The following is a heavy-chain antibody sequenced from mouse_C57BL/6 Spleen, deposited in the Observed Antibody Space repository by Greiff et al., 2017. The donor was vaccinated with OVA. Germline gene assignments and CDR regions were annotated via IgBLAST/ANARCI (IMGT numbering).Heavy chain of an antibody. V-gene: IGHV1-80*01. Sequence: QVQLKQSGAELVKPGASVKISCKASGYAFSSYWMNWVKQRPGKGLEWIGQIYPGDGDTNYNGKFKGKATLTADKSSSTAYMQLSSLTSEDSAVYFCASRSIYYDYDGYWYFDVWGTGTTVTVSS. CDR1: GYAFSSYW. CDR2: IYPGDGDT. CDR3: ASRSIYYDYDGYWYFDV. J-gene: IGHJ1*03. D-gene: IGHD2-4*01.